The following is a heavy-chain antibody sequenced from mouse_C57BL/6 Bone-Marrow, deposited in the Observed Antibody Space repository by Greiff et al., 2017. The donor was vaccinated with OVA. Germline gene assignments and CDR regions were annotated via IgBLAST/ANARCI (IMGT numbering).Heavy chain of an antibody. CDR2: IYPGDGDT. D-gene: IGHD1-2*01. CDR1: GYAFSNSW. CDR3: TRRVLRPYWYFDV. Sequence: QVQLQQSGPELVKPGASVKISCKASGYAFSNSWMNWVKQRPGKGLEWIGRIYPGDGDTNYNGKFKGKATLTADKSSNTAYMQLSSLTSEDSAVYFCTRRVLRPYWYFDVWGTGTTLPVSS. J-gene: IGHJ1*03. V-gene: IGHV1-82*01.